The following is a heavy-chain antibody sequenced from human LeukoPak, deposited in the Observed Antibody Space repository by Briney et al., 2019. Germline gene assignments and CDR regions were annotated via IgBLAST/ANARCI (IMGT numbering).Heavy chain of an antibody. J-gene: IGHJ4*02. CDR2: IVVGSGNT. CDR3: AADSRFGELLFDY. CDR1: GFTFTSSA. Sequence: SVKVSCKASGFTFTSSAMQWVRQARGQRLEWIGWIVVGSGNTNYAQKFQERVTITRDMSTSTAYMELSSLRSKDTAVYYCAADSRFGELLFDYWGQGTLVTVSS. D-gene: IGHD3-10*01. V-gene: IGHV1-58*02.